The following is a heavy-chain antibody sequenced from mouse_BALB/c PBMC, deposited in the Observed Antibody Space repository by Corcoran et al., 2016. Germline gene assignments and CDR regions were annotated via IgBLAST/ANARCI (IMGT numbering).Heavy chain of an antibody. D-gene: IGHD1-1*01. Sequence: QIQLVQSGPELKKPGETVKISCKASGYTFTNYGMNWVKQAPGKGLKWMGWINTYTGEPTYADDFKGRFAFSLETSASTAYLQINNLKNEDTATYFCARSITKIAMDYWGQGTSVTVSS. V-gene: IGHV9-3-1*01. CDR3: ARSITKIAMDY. CDR2: INTYTGEP. J-gene: IGHJ4*01. CDR1: GYTFTNYG.